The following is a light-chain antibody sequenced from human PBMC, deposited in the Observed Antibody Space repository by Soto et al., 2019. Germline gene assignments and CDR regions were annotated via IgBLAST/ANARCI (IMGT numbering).Light chain of an antibody. CDR3: QTWGTGIQV. J-gene: IGLJ3*02. V-gene: IGLV4-69*01. CDR2: VNSDGSH. CDR1: SGHSSYA. Sequence: QSVLTQSPSASASLGASVKLTCTLSSGHSSYAIAWRQQLPEKGPRYLMKVNSDGSHTKGDGIPDRFSGSSSGAERYLSISSLQSEDEADYYCQTWGTGIQVFGGGTKLTVL.